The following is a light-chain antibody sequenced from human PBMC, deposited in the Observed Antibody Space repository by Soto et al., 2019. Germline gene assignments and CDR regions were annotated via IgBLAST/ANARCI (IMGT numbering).Light chain of an antibody. CDR3: QKHNSKPLN. CDR2: GAS. Sequence: EIELTLHPSTLFPSPFDIATLSFRSSQSVSSSYLAWYQQKPGQAPRLLIYGASSRATGIPDRFSGSGSGTDFTLTISNLQPEDVATYYCQKHNSKPLNFGGGTKVEIK. CDR1: QSVSSSY. V-gene: IGKV3-20*01. J-gene: IGKJ4*01.